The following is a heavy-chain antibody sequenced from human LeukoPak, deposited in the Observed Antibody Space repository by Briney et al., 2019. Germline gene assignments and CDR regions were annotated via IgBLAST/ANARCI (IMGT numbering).Heavy chain of an antibody. CDR1: GGTFSSYA. J-gene: IGHJ5*02. D-gene: IGHD2-2*01. V-gene: IGHV1-69*05. Sequence: PVALVKVSCKASGGTFSSYAISWVRQAPGQGLEWMGGIIPIFGTANYAQKFQGRVTITTDESTSTAYMELSSLRSEDTAVYYCARARRGSTSPNWFDPWGQGTLVTVSS. CDR2: IIPIFGTA. CDR3: ARARRGSTSPNWFDP.